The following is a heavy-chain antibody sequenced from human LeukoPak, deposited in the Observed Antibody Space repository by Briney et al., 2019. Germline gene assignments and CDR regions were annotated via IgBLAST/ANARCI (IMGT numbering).Heavy chain of an antibody. CDR3: ARDTFQPGLIDS. D-gene: IGHD2-2*01. Sequence: GGSLRLSCAASGFTFSLYAMNWVRQAPGKGLEWVSYINDESSDIHYAGSVRGRFTISRDDARQTLYLQLSSLRVEDTAVNHCARDTFQPGLIDSWGQGTLVTVSS. V-gene: IGHV3-21*05. J-gene: IGHJ4*02. CDR2: INDESSDI. CDR1: GFTFSLYA.